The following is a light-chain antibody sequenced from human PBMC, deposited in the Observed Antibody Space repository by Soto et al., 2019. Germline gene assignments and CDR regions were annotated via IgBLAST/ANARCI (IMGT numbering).Light chain of an antibody. CDR1: SGHSSYA. CDR3: QTWGTGPAV. Sequence: QAVVTQSPSASASLGASVKLTCTLSSGHSSYAIAWHQQQPEKGPRYLMKLNSDGSHSKGDGIPDRFSGSSSGAERYLTISSLQYEDEADYYCQTWGTGPAVFGGGTQLTVL. CDR2: LNSDGSH. J-gene: IGLJ7*01. V-gene: IGLV4-69*01.